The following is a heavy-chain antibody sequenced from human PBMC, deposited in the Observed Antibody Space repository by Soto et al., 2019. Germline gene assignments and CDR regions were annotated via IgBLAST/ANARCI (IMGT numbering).Heavy chain of an antibody. D-gene: IGHD1-26*01. CDR3: AKPRFTGSGPHQHLHSFRTRRSSDL. CDR2: IGGGGNT. J-gene: IGHJ2*01. CDR1: GFNFGNYA. V-gene: IGHV3-23*01. Sequence: PGGSLRLSCAASGFNFGNYAISWVRQAPGKGPEWVSSIGGGGNTFYADSVKGRFTISRDNSKNIVFLQMNTLRADDAAVYYCAKPRFTGSGPHQHLHSFRTRRSSDL.